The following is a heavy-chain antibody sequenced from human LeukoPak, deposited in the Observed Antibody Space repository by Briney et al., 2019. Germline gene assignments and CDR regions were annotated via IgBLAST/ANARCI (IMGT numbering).Heavy chain of an antibody. CDR1: GGSVSSGSYY. D-gene: IGHD5-24*01. CDR3: ARVGKRWLQFGY. CDR2: IYYSGST. V-gene: IGHV4-61*01. Sequence: PSETLSLTCTVSGGSVSSGSYYWSWIRQPPGKGLEWIGYIYYSGSTNYNPSLKSRVTISVDTSKNQFSLKLSSVTAADTAVYYCARVGKRWLQFGYWGQGTLVTVSS. J-gene: IGHJ4*02.